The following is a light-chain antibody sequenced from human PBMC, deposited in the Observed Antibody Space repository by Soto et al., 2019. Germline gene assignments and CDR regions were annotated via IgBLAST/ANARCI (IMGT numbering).Light chain of an antibody. Sequence: DLQMTQSPSSLSASVGDRVTITCQASQDISNFLNWYQQKPGTAPKLLIYDASNLESGVPSRFSGSGSGTDFTFNISSLQPEDIATYYCQQYDNLPPFTFGPGTKVDIK. CDR3: QQYDNLPPFT. CDR2: DAS. V-gene: IGKV1-33*01. J-gene: IGKJ3*01. CDR1: QDISNF.